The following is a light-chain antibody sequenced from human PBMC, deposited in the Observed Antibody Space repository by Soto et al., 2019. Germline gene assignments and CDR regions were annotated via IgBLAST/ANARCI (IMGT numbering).Light chain of an antibody. CDR1: QSVSYY. CDR2: DAS. J-gene: IGKJ1*01. Sequence: IVLTHSPGTLSLSPGERAPLSCRASQSVSYYLAWYQQKPGQAPRLLIYDASNRATGIPARFSGSGSGTDFTLTITSLEPEDFAVYYCQQYGKTFGQGTKVDIK. V-gene: IGKV3-11*01. CDR3: QQYGKT.